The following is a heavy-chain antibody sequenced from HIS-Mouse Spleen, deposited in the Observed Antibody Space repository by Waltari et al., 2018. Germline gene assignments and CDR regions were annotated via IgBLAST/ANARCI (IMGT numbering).Heavy chain of an antibody. J-gene: IGHJ2*01. Sequence: QLQLQESGPGLVKPSETLSLTCTVPGGSISSSSYYWGWFRQPPGKGLEWIGSIHYSGSTYYDPSLKSRVTISVATSKNPFSLKLSSVTAAETAVYYCAREIPYSSSWYDWYFDLWGRGTLVTVSS. CDR2: IHYSGST. CDR1: GGSISSSSYY. V-gene: IGHV4-39*07. CDR3: AREIPYSSSWYDWYFDL. D-gene: IGHD6-13*01.